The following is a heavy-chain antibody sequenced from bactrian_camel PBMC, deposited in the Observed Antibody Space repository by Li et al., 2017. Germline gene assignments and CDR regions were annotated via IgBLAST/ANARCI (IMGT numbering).Heavy chain of an antibody. CDR2: ISSSGGST. J-gene: IGHJ4*01. Sequence: VQLVESGGGLVQPGGSLGLSCAASGFTFSTYAMSWVRQAPGKGLEWVSLISSSGGSTLYAGSVKGRFTISQDNAKNTVYLLMNSLKPEDTGMYYCAAEVPGIWKANTNIGAGGPRSPSP. CDR1: GFTFSTYA. CDR3: AAEVPGIWKANTN. V-gene: IGHV3S40*01. D-gene: IGHD6*01.